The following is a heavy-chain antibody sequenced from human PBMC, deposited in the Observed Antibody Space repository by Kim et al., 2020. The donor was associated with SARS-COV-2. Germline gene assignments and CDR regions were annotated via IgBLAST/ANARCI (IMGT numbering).Heavy chain of an antibody. CDR2: ISGSGATT. J-gene: IGHJ5*02. CDR3: VAWGYCSGGSCYPNWFDP. V-gene: IGHV3-23*01. Sequence: GGSLRLSCAASGFTFSNYDMTWVRQAPGKGLEWVSGISGSGATTYYADSVKGRFTISRDNSKKTLDLQMNSLRVEDTAVYYCVAWGYCSGGSCYPNWFDP. CDR1: GFTFSNYD. D-gene: IGHD2-15*01.